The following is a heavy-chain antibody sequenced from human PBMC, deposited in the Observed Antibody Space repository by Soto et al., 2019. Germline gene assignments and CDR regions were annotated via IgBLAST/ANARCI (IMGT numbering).Heavy chain of an antibody. J-gene: IGHJ4*02. V-gene: IGHV3-23*01. CDR1: GFTFSSYA. CDR3: ARGSKDPYPGSRIFDF. Sequence: GGSLRLSCAASGFTFSSYAMSWVRQAPGKGLEWVSAISGSGGNTYYADSVKGRFTISRDSSKNTLYLQMNSLRAEDTAVYYCARGSKDPYPGSRIFDFWGRGTLVTVSS. CDR2: ISGSGGNT.